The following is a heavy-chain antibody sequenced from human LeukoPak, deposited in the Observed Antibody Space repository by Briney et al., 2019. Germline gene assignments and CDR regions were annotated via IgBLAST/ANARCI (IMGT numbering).Heavy chain of an antibody. CDR1: GFTFSTYW. J-gene: IGHJ4*02. CDR3: ARWGNLPLDY. V-gene: IGHV3-7*01. D-gene: IGHD3-16*01. Sequence: GGSLRLSCAASGFTFSTYWMSWVRQAPGKGLEWVANIKKDGSEKYYVDSVKGRFTISRDNAKNSVYLQMNSLRAEDTAVYYCARWGNLPLDYWGQGSLVTVSS. CDR2: IKKDGSEK.